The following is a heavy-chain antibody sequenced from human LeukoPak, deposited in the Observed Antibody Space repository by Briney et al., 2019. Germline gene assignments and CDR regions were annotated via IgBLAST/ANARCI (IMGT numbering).Heavy chain of an antibody. D-gene: IGHD3-22*01. CDR1: GFTVSSNY. Sequence: GGSLRLSCAASGFTVSSNYMSWVRQAPGKGLEWVSVIYSGGSTYYADSVKGRFTISRDNSKNTLYLQMNSLRAEDTAVYYCAREDYYDSSGYYFTWGQGTLVTVSS. CDR3: AREDYYDSSGYYFT. V-gene: IGHV3-66*01. J-gene: IGHJ5*02. CDR2: IYSGGST.